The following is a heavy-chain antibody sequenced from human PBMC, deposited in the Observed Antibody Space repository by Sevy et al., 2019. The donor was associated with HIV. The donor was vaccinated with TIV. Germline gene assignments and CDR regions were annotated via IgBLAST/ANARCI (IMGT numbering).Heavy chain of an antibody. CDR3: AKWSMGGARWLQLGAFDI. Sequence: GGSLRLSCAASGFTFSSYGMHWVHQAPGKGLEWVAVISYDGSNKYYGDSVKGRFTISGDNSKNTLYLQMNSLRAEDTAVYYCAKWSMGGARWLQLGAFDIWGQGTMVTVSS. CDR1: GFTFSSYG. V-gene: IGHV3-30*18. J-gene: IGHJ3*02. CDR2: ISYDGSNK. D-gene: IGHD5-12*01.